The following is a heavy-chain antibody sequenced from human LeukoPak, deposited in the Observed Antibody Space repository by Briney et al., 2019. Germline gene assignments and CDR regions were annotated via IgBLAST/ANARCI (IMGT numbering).Heavy chain of an antibody. CDR1: GYTLTELS. CDR2: FDPEDGET. Sequence: GASVKVSCKVSGYTLTELSMHWVRQAPGKGLEWMGGFDPEDGETIYAQKFQGRVTMTEDTSTDTAYMEPSSLRSEDTAVYYCATRVYGDYLYYYYMDVWGKGTTVTVSS. D-gene: IGHD4-17*01. CDR3: ATRVYGDYLYYYYMDV. V-gene: IGHV1-24*01. J-gene: IGHJ6*03.